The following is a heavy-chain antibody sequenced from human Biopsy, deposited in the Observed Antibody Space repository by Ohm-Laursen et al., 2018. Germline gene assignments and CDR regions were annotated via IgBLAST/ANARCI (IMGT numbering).Heavy chain of an antibody. CDR1: GGTSSNFA. V-gene: IGHV1-69*04. J-gene: IGHJ4*02. CDR3: ARDCNGDNCGVDF. Sequence: ASVKVSCNASGGTSSNFAINWVRQAPGQGLECMGRIIPLIGLTNYAQKFQGRVTITADKFTNTVYMELSSLRSDDTAVYFCARDCNGDNCGVDFWGQGTLVTVSS. CDR2: IIPLIGLT. D-gene: IGHD2-15*01.